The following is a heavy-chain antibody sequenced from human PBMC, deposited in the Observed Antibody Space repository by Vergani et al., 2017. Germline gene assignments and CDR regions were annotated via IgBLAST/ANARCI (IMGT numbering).Heavy chain of an antibody. Sequence: QVQLQQWGAGLLKPSETLSLTCAVYGGSFSGYYWSWIRQPPGKGLEWIGRIYTSGSTNYNPSLKSRVTMSVDTSKNQFSLKLSSVTAADTAVYYCASGGSSGFPYYFDYWGQGTLVTVSS. CDR3: ASGGSSGFPYYFDY. CDR2: IYTSGST. CDR1: GGSFSGYY. J-gene: IGHJ4*02. V-gene: IGHV4-59*10. D-gene: IGHD6-19*01.